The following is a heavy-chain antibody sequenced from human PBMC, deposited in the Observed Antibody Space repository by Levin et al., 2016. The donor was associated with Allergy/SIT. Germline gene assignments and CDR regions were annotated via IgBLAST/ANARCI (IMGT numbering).Heavy chain of an antibody. Sequence: WIRQPPGKGLEWVAVIWYDGSNKYYADSVKGRFTISRDNSKNTLYLQMNSLRAEDTAVYYCARDLGISSMVRGVMGYWGQGTLVTVSS. V-gene: IGHV3-33*01. CDR2: IWYDGSNK. D-gene: IGHD3-10*01. J-gene: IGHJ4*02. CDR3: ARDLGISSMVRGVMGY.